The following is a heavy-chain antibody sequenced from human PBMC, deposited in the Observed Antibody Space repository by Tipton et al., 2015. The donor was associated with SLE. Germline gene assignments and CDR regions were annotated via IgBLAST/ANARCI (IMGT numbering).Heavy chain of an antibody. CDR3: ARVSADNSGWEGYFYYGMDV. CDR2: INSDGSST. V-gene: IGHV3-74*01. CDR1: GFTFSSYW. Sequence: SLRLSCAASGFTFSSYWMHWVRQAPGKGLVWVSRINSDGSSTSYADSVKGRFTISRDNAKNTLYLQMNSLRAEDTAVYYCARVSADNSGWEGYFYYGMDVWGQGTTVTVSS. D-gene: IGHD6-19*01. J-gene: IGHJ6*02.